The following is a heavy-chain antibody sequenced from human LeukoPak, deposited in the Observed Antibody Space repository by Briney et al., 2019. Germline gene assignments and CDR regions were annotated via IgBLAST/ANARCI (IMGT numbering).Heavy chain of an antibody. J-gene: IGHJ4*02. D-gene: IGHD3-22*01. CDR3: AKAIPFGDYYDSSGYYPLGGYFDY. Sequence: PGGSLRLSCAASGFTFSSYAMSWVRQDPGKGLEWVSAISGSGGSTYYADSVKGRFTISRDNSKNTLYLQMNSLRAEDTAVYYCAKAIPFGDYYDSSGYYPLGGYFDYWGQGTLVTVSS. V-gene: IGHV3-23*01. CDR1: GFTFSSYA. CDR2: ISGSGGST.